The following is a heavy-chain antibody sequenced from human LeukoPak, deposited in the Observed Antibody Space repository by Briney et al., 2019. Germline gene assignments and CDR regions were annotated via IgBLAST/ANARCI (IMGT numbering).Heavy chain of an antibody. Sequence: SVKVSCKASGGTFSSYTISWVRQAPGQGLEWMGRIIPILGIANYAQKFQGRVTITADKSTSTAYMELSSLRSEDTAVYYCARRPNIVVVPAAIMGWFDPWGQGTLVTVSS. V-gene: IGHV1-69*02. D-gene: IGHD2-2*01. CDR2: IIPILGIA. CDR1: GGTFSSYT. CDR3: ARRPNIVVVPAAIMGWFDP. J-gene: IGHJ5*02.